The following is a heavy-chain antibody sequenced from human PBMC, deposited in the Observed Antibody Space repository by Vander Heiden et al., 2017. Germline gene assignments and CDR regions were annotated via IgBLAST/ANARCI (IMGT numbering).Heavy chain of an antibody. D-gene: IGHD6-6*01. CDR1: GFTFDDYA. CDR3: AKDMSEYSSSSFDY. V-gene: IGHV3-9*01. Sequence: EVQLVESGGGLVQPGRSLRLSCAASGFTFDDYAMHWVRQAPGKGLEWVSGISWNSGSIGYADSVKGRFTISRDNAKNSLYLQMNSLRAEDTALYYCAKDMSEYSSSSFDYWGQGTLVTVSS. CDR2: ISWNSGSI. J-gene: IGHJ4*02.